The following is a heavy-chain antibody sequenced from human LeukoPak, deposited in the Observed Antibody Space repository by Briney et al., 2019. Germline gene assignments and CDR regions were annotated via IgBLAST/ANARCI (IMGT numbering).Heavy chain of an antibody. CDR2: IIPIFGTA. Sequence: SVKVSCKASGGTFSSYAISWVRQAPGQGLEWMGGIIPIFGTANYAQKFQGRVTITADESTSTAYMELSSLRSEDTAVYYCARDMTVMGGFDYWGQGTLVTVSS. CDR3: ARDMTVMGGFDY. J-gene: IGHJ4*02. V-gene: IGHV1-69*13. D-gene: IGHD4-17*01. CDR1: GGTFSSYA.